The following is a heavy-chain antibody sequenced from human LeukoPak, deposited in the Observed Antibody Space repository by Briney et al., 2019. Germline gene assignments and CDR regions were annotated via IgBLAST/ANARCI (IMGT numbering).Heavy chain of an antibody. CDR1: GYTFSDFS. CDR2: ISVRSNYR. D-gene: IGHD3-22*01. Sequence: GGSLTLSCAASGYTFSDFSVTWVRQAPGKGLEWVSSISVRSNYRYYADSVRGRFTISRDDARDSLFLQMNSLRAEDTAVYFCVRLRRNNDRSGYYYYYDYWGQGTLVTVSP. V-gene: IGHV3-21*01. J-gene: IGHJ4*02. CDR3: VRLRRNNDRSGYYYYYDY.